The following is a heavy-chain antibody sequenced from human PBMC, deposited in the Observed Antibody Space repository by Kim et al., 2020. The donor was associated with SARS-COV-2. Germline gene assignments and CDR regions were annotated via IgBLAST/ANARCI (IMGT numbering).Heavy chain of an antibody. D-gene: IGHD6-13*01. CDR1: GGSFSGYY. CDR2: INHSGGT. CDR3: ARLGQQLVKPYYYYYYGMDV. J-gene: IGHJ6*02. Sequence: SETLSLTCAVYGGSFSGYYWSWIRQPPGKGLEWIGEINHSGGTNYNPSLKSRVTISVDTSKNQFSLKLSSVTAADTAVYYCARLGQQLVKPYYYYYYGMDVWGQGTTVTVSS. V-gene: IGHV4-34*01.